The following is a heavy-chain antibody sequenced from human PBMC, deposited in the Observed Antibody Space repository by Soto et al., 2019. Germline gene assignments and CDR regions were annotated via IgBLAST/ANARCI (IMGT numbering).Heavy chain of an antibody. Sequence: EVQLVESGGGLVPPGGSLRLSCSASGFSISGYALNWVRQAPGNGPEWVSYISSSSSAIDYAGSVKGRFSISRDNGKNSLYLQMNSLRAEDTAVYYCARDMSRGSNFCYYMDVWGKGTTVTVSS. CDR3: ARDMSRGSNFCYYMDV. D-gene: IGHD3-22*01. V-gene: IGHV3-48*01. CDR1: GFSISGYA. CDR2: ISSSSSAI. J-gene: IGHJ6*03.